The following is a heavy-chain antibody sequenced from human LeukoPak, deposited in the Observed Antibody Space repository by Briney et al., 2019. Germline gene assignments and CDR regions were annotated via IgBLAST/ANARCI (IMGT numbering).Heavy chain of an antibody. Sequence: GESLRLSCAVPGITLSNYGMSWVRQAPGKGLEWVAGISGSGGSTNYADSVKGRFTISRDNSKNTLYLQMNSLRAEDTAVYYCARGPLRYFDWFADAFDIWGQGTMVTVSS. CDR3: ARGPLRYFDWFADAFDI. CDR1: GITLSNYG. D-gene: IGHD3-9*01. CDR2: ISGSGGST. J-gene: IGHJ3*02. V-gene: IGHV3-23*01.